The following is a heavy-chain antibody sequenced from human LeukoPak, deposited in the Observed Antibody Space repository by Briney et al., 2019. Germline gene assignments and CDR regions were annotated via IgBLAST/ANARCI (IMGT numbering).Heavy chain of an antibody. CDR2: IKSKTDGGTT. Sequence: GGSLRLSCAASGFTFSNAWMGWVRQAPGKGLEWVGRIKSKTDGGTTDYAAPVKGRFTISRDDSKNTPYLQMNSLKTEDTAVYYCTTDPHYYDSSGYYRENYFDYWGQGTLVTVSS. CDR3: TTDPHYYDSSGYYRENYFDY. V-gene: IGHV3-15*01. J-gene: IGHJ4*02. D-gene: IGHD3-22*01. CDR1: GFTFSNAW.